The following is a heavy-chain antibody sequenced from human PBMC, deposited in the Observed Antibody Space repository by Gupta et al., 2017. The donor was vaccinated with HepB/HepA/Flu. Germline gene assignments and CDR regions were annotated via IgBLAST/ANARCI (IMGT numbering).Heavy chain of an antibody. D-gene: IGHD3-10*01. CDR3: AREKYLSGHHGMDV. Sequence: EVQLVESGGGLEQPGGSLRLSCAASGFVFSNYEMNWVRQAPGKGLEWVAYIMSSGYTIYYADSGKGRFTISRDNAKNSRYLQMNSLRAEDTAIYYCAREKYLSGHHGMDVWGQGTTVTVSS. CDR1: GFVFSNYE. CDR2: IMSSGYTI. J-gene: IGHJ6*02. V-gene: IGHV3-48*03.